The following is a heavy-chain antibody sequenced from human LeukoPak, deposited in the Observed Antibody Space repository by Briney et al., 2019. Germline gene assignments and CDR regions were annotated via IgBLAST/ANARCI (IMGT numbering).Heavy chain of an antibody. CDR1: GFTVSTNY. Sequence: PGGSLRLSCAAPGFTVSTNYMTWVRQAPGKGLEWVSILYSGSDTYYADSVKGRFTISRDSSKNILSLQMNNLRAEDTAVYYCARVGDHFHWYLDLWGRGTLVTVSS. CDR3: ARVGDHFHWYLDL. CDR2: LYSGSDT. D-gene: IGHD3-10*01. J-gene: IGHJ2*01. V-gene: IGHV3-53*01.